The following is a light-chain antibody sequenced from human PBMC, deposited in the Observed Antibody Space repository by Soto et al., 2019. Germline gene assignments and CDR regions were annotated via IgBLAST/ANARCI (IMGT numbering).Light chain of an antibody. J-gene: IGKJ2*01. CDR3: QHSYSTPQS. V-gene: IGKV1-39*01. CDR1: QSISSY. Sequence: DIQMTQPASSLSASVGDRGTITCRARQSISSYLNWYQQKPGKAHKLLIYAASSLQSGVPTRFSGSVSGTDFTLTISSLQPKDFATYYSQHSYSTPQSFGEGTMLEIK. CDR2: AAS.